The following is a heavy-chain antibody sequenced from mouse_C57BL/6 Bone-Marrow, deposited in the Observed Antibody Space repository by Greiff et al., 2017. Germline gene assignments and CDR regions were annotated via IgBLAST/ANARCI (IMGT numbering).Heavy chain of an antibody. CDR2: IYPGDGDT. CDR1: GYAFSSSW. CDR3: ARSLLRYPHYYAMDY. D-gene: IGHD1-1*01. Sequence: QVQLQQSGPELVKPGASVKISCKASGYAFSSSWMNWVKQRPGKGLEWIGRIYPGDGDTNYNGKFKGKATLTAYKSSSTAYMQLSSLTSEDSAVYFCARSLLRYPHYYAMDYWGQGTSVTVSS. J-gene: IGHJ4*01. V-gene: IGHV1-82*01.